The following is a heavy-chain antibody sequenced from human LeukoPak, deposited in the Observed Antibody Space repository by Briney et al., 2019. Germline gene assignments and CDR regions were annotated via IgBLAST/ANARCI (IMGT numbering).Heavy chain of an antibody. CDR3: VRGTGY. Sequence: GGSLRLSCAASGFTFSSYGMHWVRQAPGKGLEYVSAISSNGDNTYYADSVKGRFTISRDNPKNTLYLQMSSLRADDTAVYYCVRGTGYWGQGTLVTVSS. CDR1: GFTFSSYG. CDR2: ISSNGDNT. J-gene: IGHJ4*02. V-gene: IGHV3-64D*06.